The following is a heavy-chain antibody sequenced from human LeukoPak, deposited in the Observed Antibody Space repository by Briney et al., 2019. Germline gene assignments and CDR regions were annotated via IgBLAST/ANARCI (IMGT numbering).Heavy chain of an antibody. CDR2: IYYSGIT. V-gene: IGHV4-39*01. J-gene: IGHJ4*02. CDR1: GGSISSSSYY. D-gene: IGHD3-22*01. CDR3: ARERKYYYDSSGYYTD. Sequence: SETLSLTCTVSGGSISSSSYYWGWIRQPPGKGLEWIGSIYYSGITYYNPSLKSRVTISVDTSKNQFSLKLSSVTAADTAVYYCARERKYYYDSSGYYTDWGQGTLVTVSS.